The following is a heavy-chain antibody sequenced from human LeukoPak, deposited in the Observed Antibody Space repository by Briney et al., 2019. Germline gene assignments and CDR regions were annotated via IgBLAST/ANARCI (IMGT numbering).Heavy chain of an antibody. J-gene: IGHJ4*02. CDR1: NYTFTAYG. V-gene: IGHV1-18*01. D-gene: IGHD6-19*01. CDR2: IRSDNGKT. CDR3: ARDYSSGWYSVDY. Sequence: ASVKVSCKTFNYTFTAYGINWVRQAPGQGLEWMGWIRSDNGKTNYAQKLQGRGTLTTDTTTSTAYMELRSLRSDDTAIYYCARDYSSGWYSVDYWGQGTLITVSS.